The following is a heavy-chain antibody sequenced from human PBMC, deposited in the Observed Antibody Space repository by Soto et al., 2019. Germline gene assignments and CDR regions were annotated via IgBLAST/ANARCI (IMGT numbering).Heavy chain of an antibody. V-gene: IGHV4-59*01. CDR3: AATPRY. J-gene: IGHJ4*02. CDR2: IYYSGST. CDR1: GGSTSSYY. Sequence: SETLSLTCSVSGGSTSSYYWSWIRQPPGKGLEWIGYIYYSGSTDYSPSLKSRVTMSIDTSQNQVSLKLTSVTTADTAVYYCAATPRYWGQGILVTVSS. D-gene: IGHD2-15*01.